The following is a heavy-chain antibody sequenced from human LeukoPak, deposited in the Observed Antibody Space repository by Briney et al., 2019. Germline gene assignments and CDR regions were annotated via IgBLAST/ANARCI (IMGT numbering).Heavy chain of an antibody. V-gene: IGHV3-7*01. CDR3: GRGVNGTDDYYDLDA. CDR2: IKQDGSGK. CDR1: GFTFSSYS. D-gene: IGHD1-1*01. J-gene: IGHJ6*02. Sequence: GGSLRLSCAASGFTFSSYSMSWVRQAPGKGLEWVANIKQDGSGKYYVDSVKGRFTISRDNAKNSLYLQMNRLRAEDTDVYYWGRGVNGTDDYYDLDAWGQGPTVPV.